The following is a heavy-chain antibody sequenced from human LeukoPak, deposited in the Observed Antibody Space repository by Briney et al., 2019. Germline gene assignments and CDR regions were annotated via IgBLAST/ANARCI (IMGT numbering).Heavy chain of an antibody. CDR1: GYSISSGYY. Sequence: SETLSLTCTVSGYSISSGYYWGWIRQPPGKGLEWIGSIYHSGSTYYNPSLKSRVTISVDTSKNQFSLKLSSVTAADTAVYYCARGPAPVKATAMAYYFDYWGQGTLVTVSS. J-gene: IGHJ4*02. V-gene: IGHV4-38-2*02. CDR3: ARGPAPVKATAMAYYFDY. D-gene: IGHD5-18*01. CDR2: IYHSGST.